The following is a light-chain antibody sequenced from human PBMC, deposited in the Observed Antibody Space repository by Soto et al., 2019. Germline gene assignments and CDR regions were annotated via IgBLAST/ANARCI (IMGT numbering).Light chain of an antibody. CDR3: CSYAGSSRGV. J-gene: IGLJ1*01. CDR2: EGS. V-gene: IGLV2-23*01. Sequence: QSVLTQPASVSGSPGQSITISCTGTSSDVGSYNLVSWYQQHPGKAPKLMIYEGSKRPSGVSNRFSGSKSGNTASLTISGLQAEDEADYYCCSYAGSSRGVFGTGTKLTVL. CDR1: SSDVGSYNL.